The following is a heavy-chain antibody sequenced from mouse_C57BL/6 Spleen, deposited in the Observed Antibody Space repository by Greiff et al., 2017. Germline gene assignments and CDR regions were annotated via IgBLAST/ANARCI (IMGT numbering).Heavy chain of an antibody. CDR3: ARGNDYDEAWFDY. J-gene: IGHJ3*01. CDR1: GFNIKNTY. D-gene: IGHD2-4*01. V-gene: IGHV14-3*01. CDR2: IDPANGNT. Sequence: VQLKQSVAELVRPGASVKLSCTASGFNIKNTYMHWVKQRPEQGLEWIGRIDPANGNTKYSPKFPGKATITAATSSNTAYLQLSSMTSEDTAIYYCARGNDYDEAWFDYWGQGTMVTVSA.